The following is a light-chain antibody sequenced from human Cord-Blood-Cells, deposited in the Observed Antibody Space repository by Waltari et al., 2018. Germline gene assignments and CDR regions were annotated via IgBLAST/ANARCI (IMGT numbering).Light chain of an antibody. CDR3: QAWDSSTGV. V-gene: IGLV3-1*01. J-gene: IGLJ3*02. CDR2: QDS. Sequence: SYELTQPPSVSVSPGQTASITCSGDKLGDKYACWYQQQPGQSPVLVIYQDSQRPSGIPERFSGSNSGNTAALTISGTQAMDEADYYCQAWDSSTGVFGGGTKLTVL. CDR1: KLGDKY.